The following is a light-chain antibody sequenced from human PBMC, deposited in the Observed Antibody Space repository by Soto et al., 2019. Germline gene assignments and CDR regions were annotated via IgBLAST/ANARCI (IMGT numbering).Light chain of an antibody. CDR1: QSIDNW. CDR2: AAS. Sequence: DIQMTQSPSTLSASVGDRVTITCRASQSIDNWLAWYQQKPGKAPKLLIYAASTLETGVPSRFSGSGSGTEFTLTITSLQPDDFATYYCQQFSSYSTFGQGTKVEIK. V-gene: IGKV1-5*01. J-gene: IGKJ1*01. CDR3: QQFSSYST.